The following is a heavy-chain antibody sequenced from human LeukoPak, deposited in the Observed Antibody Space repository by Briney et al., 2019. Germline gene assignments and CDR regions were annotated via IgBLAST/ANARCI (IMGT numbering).Heavy chain of an antibody. CDR3: ASPPPIAVAGTWHY. Sequence: SQTLSLTCAISGDSVSSNSAAWNWIRQSPSRGLEWLGRTYYMSKWYNDYGVSVKSRITINPDTSQNQFSLQLNSVTPEDTAVYYCASPPPIAVAGTWHYWGQGTLVTVSS. J-gene: IGHJ4*02. CDR1: GDSVSSNSAA. D-gene: IGHD6-19*01. V-gene: IGHV6-1*01. CDR2: TYYMSKWYN.